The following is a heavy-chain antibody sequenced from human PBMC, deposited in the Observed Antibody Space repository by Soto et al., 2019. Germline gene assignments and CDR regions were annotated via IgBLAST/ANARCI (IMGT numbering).Heavy chain of an antibody. CDR1: GYTFTSYD. Sequence: QVQLVQSGAEVKKPGASVKVSCKASGYTFTSYDITWVRQATGQGLEWMGWMNPKSGNTAYAQKFQGRLTMTRNTSISTAYMGLSSLRSEDTAAYYCARVRYYDILTGHNWFDPWGQGTLVTVSS. CDR3: ARVRYYDILTGHNWFDP. V-gene: IGHV1-8*01. J-gene: IGHJ5*02. D-gene: IGHD3-9*01. CDR2: MNPKSGNT.